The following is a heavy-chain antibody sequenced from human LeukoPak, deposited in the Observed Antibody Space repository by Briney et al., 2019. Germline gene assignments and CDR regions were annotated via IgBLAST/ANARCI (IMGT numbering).Heavy chain of an antibody. J-gene: IGHJ6*03. Sequence: SETLSLTCTVSGGSIDDYFWSWIRQPAGKGLEWIGRVSSSGSTNSNPSLNRRITMTVDTSKTQISLKLSYVTAADTAVYYCARCLNTYYYDSSGYSPEHYYMDVWGTGTTVTVSS. CDR1: GGSIDDYF. D-gene: IGHD3-22*01. CDR2: VSSSGST. CDR3: ARCLNTYYYDSSGYSPEHYYMDV. V-gene: IGHV4-4*07.